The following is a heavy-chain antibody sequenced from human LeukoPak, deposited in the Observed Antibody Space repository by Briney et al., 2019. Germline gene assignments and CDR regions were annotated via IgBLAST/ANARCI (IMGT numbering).Heavy chain of an antibody. CDR1: GGSFSGYY. V-gene: IGHV4-34*01. D-gene: IGHD6-13*01. CDR2: INHSGST. CDR3: ARDSIAAAGIRFDGMDV. Sequence: SETLSLTCAAYGGSFSGYYWSWIRQPPGKGLEWIGEINHSGSTNYNPSLKSRVTISVDTSKNQFSLKLSSVTAADTAVYYCARDSIAAAGIRFDGMDVWGQGTTVTVSS. J-gene: IGHJ6*02.